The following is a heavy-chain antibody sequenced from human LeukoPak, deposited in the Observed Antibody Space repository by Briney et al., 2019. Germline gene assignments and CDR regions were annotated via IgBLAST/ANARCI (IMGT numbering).Heavy chain of an antibody. J-gene: IGHJ6*04. CDR1: GFTFSGSA. CDR3: TRLARSITMVRGVILIYYYYYGMDV. D-gene: IGHD3-10*01. CDR2: IRRKANSYAT. V-gene: IGHV3-73*01. Sequence: GGSLKLSCAASGFTFSGSAMHWVRQASGKGLEWVGRIRRKANSYATAYAASVKGRFTISRDDSKNTAYLQMNSLKTEDTAVYYCTRLARSITMVRGVILIYYYYYGMDVWGKGTTVTVSS.